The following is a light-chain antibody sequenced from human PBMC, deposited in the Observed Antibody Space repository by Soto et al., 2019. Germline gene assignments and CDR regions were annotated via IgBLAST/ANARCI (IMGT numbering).Light chain of an antibody. CDR3: FSFTTTSTHV. CDR2: EVN. CDR1: SSDIGAYDY. V-gene: IGLV2-14*01. J-gene: IGLJ1*01. Sequence: SVLAQPGCMTGAPGQPITIYCTGTSSDIGAYDYVSWFQQHPGKAPKLMISEVNNRPSGVSNRFSGSKSGNTAYLTISGLQVEDEADYFCFSFTTTSTHVFGTGTKVTVL.